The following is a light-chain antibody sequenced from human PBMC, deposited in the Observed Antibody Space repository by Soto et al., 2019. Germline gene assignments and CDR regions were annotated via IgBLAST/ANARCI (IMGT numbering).Light chain of an antibody. CDR3: PDYGGYPLVV. V-gene: IGKV3-20*01. Sequence: EIVLTQSPGTLSLSPGERATLSCRASERVSSSYLAWYQQKPGQAPRLLIYGTASRATGIPDRFSASGSGIVFTLTISGMEPEDFVVYFCPDYGGYPLVVLGQGTRLEI. J-gene: IGKJ5*01. CDR2: GTA. CDR1: ERVSSSY.